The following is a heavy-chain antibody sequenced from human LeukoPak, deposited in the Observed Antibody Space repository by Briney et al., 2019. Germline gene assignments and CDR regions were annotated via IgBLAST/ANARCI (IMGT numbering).Heavy chain of an antibody. J-gene: IGHJ4*02. Sequence: ETLSLTRTVSGGSISSYYWSWIRQPPGKGLEWIGYIYYSGSTNYNPSLKSRVTISVDTSKNQFSLKLSSVTAADTAVYYCARGDYEVTYYFDYWGQGTLVTVSS. CDR3: ARGDYEVTYYFDY. CDR2: IYYSGST. D-gene: IGHD4-17*01. V-gene: IGHV4-59*01. CDR1: GGSISSYY.